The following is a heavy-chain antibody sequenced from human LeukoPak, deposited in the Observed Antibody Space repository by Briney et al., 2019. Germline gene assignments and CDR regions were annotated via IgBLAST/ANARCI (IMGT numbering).Heavy chain of an antibody. D-gene: IGHD4-23*01. V-gene: IGHV3-21*01. CDR1: GFTFSSYS. CDR2: ISSSSSYI. J-gene: IGHJ5*02. CDR3: ARGTTVVWKPPFDP. Sequence: AGGSLRLSCAASGFTFSSYSMNWVRQAPGKGLEWVSSISSSSSYIYYADSVKGRFTISRDNAKNSLYLQMNSLRAEDTAVYYCARGTTVVWKPPFDPWGQGTLVTVSS.